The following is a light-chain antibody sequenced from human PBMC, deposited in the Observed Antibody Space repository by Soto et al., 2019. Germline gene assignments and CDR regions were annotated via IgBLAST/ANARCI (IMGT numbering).Light chain of an antibody. Sequence: EIVLTQSPGTLSLSPGERATLSCRASQSVRSSYLAWYQQKLGQAPRLLIYGVSNRATGIPDRFSGSGSGTDFTLTIRRLESEDFAVYYCQQDGTSPRTFGQGTKVEIK. CDR1: QSVRSSY. V-gene: IGKV3-20*01. CDR3: QQDGTSPRT. J-gene: IGKJ1*01. CDR2: GVS.